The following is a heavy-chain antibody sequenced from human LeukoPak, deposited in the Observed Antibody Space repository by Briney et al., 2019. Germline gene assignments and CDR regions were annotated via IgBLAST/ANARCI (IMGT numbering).Heavy chain of an antibody. Sequence: TSETLSLTCTVSGGSVSDYYWSWIRQSPGKGLEWIGYIYYTGSSSYNPSLRSRVTISVDTSKNQFSLKLSSVTAADTAVYYCARVHSSSWYVGAFDIWGQGTMVTVSS. CDR3: ARVHSSSWYVGAFDI. CDR1: GGSVSDYY. J-gene: IGHJ3*02. V-gene: IGHV4-59*02. CDR2: IYYTGSS. D-gene: IGHD6-13*01.